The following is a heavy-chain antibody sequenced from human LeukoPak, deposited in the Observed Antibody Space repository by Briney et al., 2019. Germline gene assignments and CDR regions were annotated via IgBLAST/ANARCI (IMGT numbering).Heavy chain of an antibody. D-gene: IGHD3-22*01. CDR2: MHNTMST. V-gene: IGHV4-39*07. J-gene: IGHJ5*02. CDR3: ARDAAGEGRLVITWFDP. Sequence: SETLSLTCIVSGGSISTSDNYWGWIRQPPGKGLEWIGSMHNTMSTYYNPSLKSRVTMSIDRSKNQFSLKLSSVTAADTAVYFCARDAAGEGRLVITWFDPWGQGTVVTVSS. CDR1: GGSISTSDNY.